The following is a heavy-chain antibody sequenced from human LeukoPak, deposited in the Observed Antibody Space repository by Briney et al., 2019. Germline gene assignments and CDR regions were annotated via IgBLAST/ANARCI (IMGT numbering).Heavy chain of an antibody. J-gene: IGHJ4*02. CDR3: ARALITFGAAVAKGFDC. CDR1: GGSFSTYY. Sequence: PSETLSLTCTVSGGSFSTYYWSWIRQPPGKGLEWIGYVYYSGNTDYNPSLESRVAMSLETSKNQFSLNLNSVTAADTAVYYCARALITFGAAVAKGFDCWGQGTLVTVSS. CDR2: VYYSGNT. V-gene: IGHV4-59*01. D-gene: IGHD3-16*01.